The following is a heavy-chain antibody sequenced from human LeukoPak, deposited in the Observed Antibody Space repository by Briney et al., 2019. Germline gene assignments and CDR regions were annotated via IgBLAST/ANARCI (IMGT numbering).Heavy chain of an antibody. V-gene: IGHV4-4*09. D-gene: IGHD2-8*01. CDR2: IYTSGST. CDR1: GGSISSYY. CDR3: ARLVSGFYYFDY. J-gene: IGHJ4*02. Sequence: SETLSLICTVSGGSISSYYWSWIRQPPGKGLEWIGYIYTSGSTYYNPSLKSRVTISVDTSKNQFSLKLSSVTAADTAAYYCARLVSGFYYFDYWGQGTLVTVSS.